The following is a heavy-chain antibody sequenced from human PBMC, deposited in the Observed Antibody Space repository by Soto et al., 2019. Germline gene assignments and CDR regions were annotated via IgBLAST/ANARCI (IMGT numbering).Heavy chain of an antibody. Sequence: QLQLLESGPGLVRPSETLSLTCSVSGGSISSTSYYWGWSRQPPGKGLEWIASIYYTGSTYYSPSRKSRAPLSVDNSKILFCLAVHSVTSADTAVYYCARGRALCCSGGSCYWFAPWGQGTLVTVSS. CDR2: IYYTGST. J-gene: IGHJ5*02. CDR1: GGSISSTSYY. CDR3: ARGRALCCSGGSCYWFAP. D-gene: IGHD2-15*01. V-gene: IGHV4-39*02.